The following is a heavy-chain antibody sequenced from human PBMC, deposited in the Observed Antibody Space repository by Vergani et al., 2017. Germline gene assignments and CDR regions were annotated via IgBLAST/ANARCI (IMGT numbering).Heavy chain of an antibody. Sequence: EVQLVESGGGLVQPGGSLRLSCGASGFTFSSYNMNWVRQAPGKGLEWVSFISSSSSTMYYADSVKGRFTISRDNAKNSLYLQMNSLRDEDTAVYYCARDDNVAGTPDYWGQGTLGTVSA. D-gene: IGHD6-19*01. V-gene: IGHV3-48*02. CDR3: ARDDNVAGTPDY. J-gene: IGHJ4*02. CDR2: ISSSSSTM. CDR1: GFTFSSYN.